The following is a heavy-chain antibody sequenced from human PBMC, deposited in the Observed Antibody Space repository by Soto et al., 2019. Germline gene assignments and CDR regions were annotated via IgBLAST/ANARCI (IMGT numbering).Heavy chain of an antibody. V-gene: IGHV4-59*01. J-gene: IGHJ4*02. CDR1: GDSFSSYY. CDR2: IFHTGNT. D-gene: IGHD3-10*01. Sequence: SETLSLTCTVSGDSFSSYYWTWIRQPPGKRLEWVAYIFHTGNTNYNPSLKSRVTISVDTSKNQFSLKLRSVTPADTAVYYCAALDGGLDYWGPGTLVTVSS. CDR3: AALDGGLDY.